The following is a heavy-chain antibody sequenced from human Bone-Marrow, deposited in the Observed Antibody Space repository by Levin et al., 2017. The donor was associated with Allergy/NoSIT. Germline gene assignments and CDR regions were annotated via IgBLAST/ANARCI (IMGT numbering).Heavy chain of an antibody. D-gene: IGHD3-22*01. CDR1: GFTFWHYT. V-gene: IGHV3-48*02. J-gene: IGHJ4*02. CDR2: ISSSGDST. CDR3: ARDPARGYYDSSGYSGDH. Sequence: GGSLRLSCAASGFTFWHYTMNWVRQAPGKGLEWVSCISSSGDSTYYADSVKGRFTISRDNAKNSLYLQLNRLRDEDTAIYYCARDPARGYYDSSGYSGDHWGQGTLVTVSS.